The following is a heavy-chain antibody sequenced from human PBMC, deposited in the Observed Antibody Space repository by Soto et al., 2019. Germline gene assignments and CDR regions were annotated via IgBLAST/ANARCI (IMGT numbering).Heavy chain of an antibody. V-gene: IGHV3-30*18. CDR3: AKALSGSYRGDAFDI. Sequence: GGSLRLSCAASGFTFSSYGMHWVRQAPGKGLEWVAVISYDGSNKYYADSVKGRFTISRDNSKNTLYLQMNSLRAEDTAVYYCAKALSGSYRGDAFDIWGQGTMVTVSS. D-gene: IGHD1-26*01. J-gene: IGHJ3*02. CDR2: ISYDGSNK. CDR1: GFTFSSYG.